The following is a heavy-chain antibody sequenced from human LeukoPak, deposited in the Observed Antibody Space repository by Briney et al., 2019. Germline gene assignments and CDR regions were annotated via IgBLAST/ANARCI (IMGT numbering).Heavy chain of an antibody. Sequence: ASVKVSCKASGYTFTSYDINWVGQPAGQGLGWMGWMNPNSGNTGYAQKFQGRVTMTRNTSISTAYMELSSLRSEDTAVYYCARGAMIVVATPFDPWGQGTLVTVSS. D-gene: IGHD3-22*01. CDR3: ARGAMIVVATPFDP. J-gene: IGHJ5*02. CDR1: GYTFTSYD. V-gene: IGHV1-8*01. CDR2: MNPNSGNT.